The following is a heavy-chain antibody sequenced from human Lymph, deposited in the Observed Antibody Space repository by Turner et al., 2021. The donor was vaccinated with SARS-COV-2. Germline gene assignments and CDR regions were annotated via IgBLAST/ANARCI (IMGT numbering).Heavy chain of an antibody. V-gene: IGHV3-21*01. CDR2: ITFTSSYI. CDR1: GFTFSSYS. D-gene: IGHD2-21*02. Sequence: EVQLVESGGGPVKPGGSLRLSCAASGFTFSSYSMNWVRQAPGKGLEWVSSITFTSSYIYYADSVKGRFTISRDNAKNSLYLQMNSLRAEDTAVYYCARGPPDFPYYFDYWGQGTLVTVSS. J-gene: IGHJ4*02. CDR3: ARGPPDFPYYFDY.